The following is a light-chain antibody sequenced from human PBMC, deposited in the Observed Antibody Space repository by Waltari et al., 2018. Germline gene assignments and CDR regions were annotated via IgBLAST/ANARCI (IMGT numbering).Light chain of an antibody. CDR3: QQYKSYSLT. CDR1: QSISGW. J-gene: IGKJ4*01. Sequence: DIQMTQSPSTLSASVGDRVTITCRASQSISGWLAWSQQKPGNAPRLLIYKASSLESGVPSRFSGSGSGTEFTLTISSLQPDDFATYYCQQYKSYSLTFGGGTKVEIK. CDR2: KAS. V-gene: IGKV1-5*03.